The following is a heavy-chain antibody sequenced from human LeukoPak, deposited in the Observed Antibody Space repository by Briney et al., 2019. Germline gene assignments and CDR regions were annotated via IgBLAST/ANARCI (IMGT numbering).Heavy chain of an antibody. V-gene: IGHV4-59*01. Sequence: SETLSLTCTVSGGSMSDYHWSWIRQPPGKGLEYIGYIYNRGSTHYNPSLKSRVTISADTSKKQFSLKLTSVTAADTAVYYCARDWVSGDYFDNWGQGTLVTVSS. CDR3: ARDWVSGDYFDN. J-gene: IGHJ4*02. CDR1: GGSMSDYH. CDR2: IYNRGST. D-gene: IGHD2-15*01.